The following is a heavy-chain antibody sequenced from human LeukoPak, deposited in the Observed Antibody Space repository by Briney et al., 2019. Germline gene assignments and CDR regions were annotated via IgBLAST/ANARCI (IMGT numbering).Heavy chain of an antibody. CDR3: ARGGGLDV. J-gene: IGHJ6*02. D-gene: IGHD3-16*01. Sequence: SLRLSCAASGFTFSSYWVNWARQAPGKGLEWVASINHNGNVNYYVDSVKGRFTISRDNAKNSLYLQMSNLRAEDTAVYFCARGGGLDVWGQGATVTVSS. V-gene: IGHV3-7*03. CDR2: INHNGNVN. CDR1: GFTFSSYW.